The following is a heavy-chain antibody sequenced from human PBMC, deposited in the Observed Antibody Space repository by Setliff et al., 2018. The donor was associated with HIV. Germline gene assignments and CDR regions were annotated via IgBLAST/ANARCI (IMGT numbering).Heavy chain of an antibody. CDR2: IYTSGST. CDR3: ARIIMPRGGAFDI. V-gene: IGHV4-61*02. Sequence: LSLTCTVSGGSISSGSYYWSWIRQPAGKGLQWIGRIYTSGSTNYNPSLKSRVTISVDTSKNQFSLKLNSVTAADTAVYYCARIIMPRGGAFDIRGQGTMVTVSS. J-gene: IGHJ3*02. CDR1: GGSISSGSYY. D-gene: IGHD3-10*01.